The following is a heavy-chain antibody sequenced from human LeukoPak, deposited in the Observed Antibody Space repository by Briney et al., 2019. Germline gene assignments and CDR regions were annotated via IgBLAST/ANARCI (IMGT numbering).Heavy chain of an antibody. V-gene: IGHV3-30*04. CDR3: ARGAYSRGWTTFDY. J-gene: IGHJ4*02. CDR2: ISYNGSDK. D-gene: IGHD6-19*01. Sequence: GGSLRLSCAASGFTFSSYAMHWVRQAPGKGLVWVALISYNGSDKYYIDSVKGRFTISRDYSKNTLYVQMNSLRAEDTAVYYCARGAYSRGWTTFDYWGQGILVTVSS. CDR1: GFTFSSYA.